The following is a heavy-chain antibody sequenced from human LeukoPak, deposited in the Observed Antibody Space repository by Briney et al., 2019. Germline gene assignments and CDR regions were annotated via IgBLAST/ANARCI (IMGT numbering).Heavy chain of an antibody. V-gene: IGHV4-59*01. D-gene: IGHD3-9*01. CDR1: GGSISSYY. Sequence: PSETLSLTCTVSGGSISSYYWSWIRQPPGKGLEWIGYIYYSGSTNYNPSLKSRVTISVDTSKNQFSLKLSSVTAADTAVYYCARTNYDILTGYQNWFDPWGQGTLVTVSS. CDR3: ARTNYDILTGYQNWFDP. CDR2: IYYSGST. J-gene: IGHJ5*02.